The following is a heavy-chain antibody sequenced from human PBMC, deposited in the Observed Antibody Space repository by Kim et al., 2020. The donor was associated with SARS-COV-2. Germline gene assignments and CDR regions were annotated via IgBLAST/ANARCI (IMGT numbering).Heavy chain of an antibody. D-gene: IGHD3-3*02. CDR3: ARALTWPFYGMDV. CDR2: IISHNGKR. J-gene: IGHJ6*02. V-gene: IGHV1-18*04. CDR1: GYSFTGYG. Sequence: ASVKVSCRASGYSFTGYGITWVRQAPGQGPEWMGWIISHNGKRSDAQKFKGRVTMTTDRSTSTAYLELTNLRSDDTAVYYCARALTWPFYGMDVWGQGTTIIVSS.